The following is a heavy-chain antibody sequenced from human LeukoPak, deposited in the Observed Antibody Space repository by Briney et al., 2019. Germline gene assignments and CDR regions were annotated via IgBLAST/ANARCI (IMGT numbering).Heavy chain of an antibody. J-gene: IGHJ6*03. Sequence: GASVKVSCKASGGTFSSYTISWVRQAPGQGLELMGRIIPILGIANYAQKFQGRVTITADKSTSTAYMELSSLRSEDTAVYYCARDFTVTTPLYYYDMDVWGKGTTVTVSS. CDR3: ARDFTVTTPLYYYDMDV. CDR2: IIPILGIA. CDR1: GGTFSSYT. D-gene: IGHD4-11*01. V-gene: IGHV1-69*04.